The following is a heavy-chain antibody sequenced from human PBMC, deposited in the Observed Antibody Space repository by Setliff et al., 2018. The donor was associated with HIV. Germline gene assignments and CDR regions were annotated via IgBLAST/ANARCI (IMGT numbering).Heavy chain of an antibody. CDR1: GFSISDFW. CDR3: ATRVVVAATLAEYDY. D-gene: IGHD2-15*01. J-gene: IGHJ4*02. V-gene: IGHV3-7*02. Sequence: GGSLRLSCAASGFSISDFWMSWVRQAPGKGLEWVANIKEDGSEQYYMDSVKGRFTISRDNAKNSLYLQMSSLRAEDTAVYYCATRVVVAATLAEYDYWGQGTLVTVSS. CDR2: IKEDGSEQ.